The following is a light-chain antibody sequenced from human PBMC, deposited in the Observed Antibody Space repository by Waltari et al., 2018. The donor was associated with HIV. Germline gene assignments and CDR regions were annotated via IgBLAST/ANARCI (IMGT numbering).Light chain of an antibody. J-gene: IGKJ2*03. Sequence: DIVMTQSQDSLAVSLGEMATINCQSSQSVLYSSNNKAYLAWYQQKPGQPPKLLIYWASTRESGVPDRFRGSGSVTDFTLTISSLQAEDVAVDYGQQYYSTQYSFGQGTKLEIK. CDR2: WAS. CDR1: QSVLYSSNNKAY. CDR3: QQYYSTQYS. V-gene: IGKV4-1*01.